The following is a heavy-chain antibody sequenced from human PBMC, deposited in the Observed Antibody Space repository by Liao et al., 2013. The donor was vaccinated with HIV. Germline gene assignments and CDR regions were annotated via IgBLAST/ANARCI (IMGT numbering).Heavy chain of an antibody. CDR3: ARGRFLEWLNDAFDI. V-gene: IGHV4-4*07. CDR1: GGSISSYY. J-gene: IGHJ3*02. Sequence: QVQLQESGPVLVKPSETLSLTCTVSGGSISSYYWSWIRQPAGKGLEWIGRIYSSGSTNYRSSFQSRVTISLDTSKNQFSLMLTSVTAADTAVYYCARGRFLEWLNDAFDIWGQGTVVTVSS. CDR2: IYSSGST. D-gene: IGHD3-3*01.